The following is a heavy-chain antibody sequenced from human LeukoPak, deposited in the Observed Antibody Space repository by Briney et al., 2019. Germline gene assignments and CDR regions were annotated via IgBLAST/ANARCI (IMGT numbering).Heavy chain of an antibody. CDR3: SRGRADGYSGYDCGDY. CDR2: INPNSGGT. CDR1: GYTFTGYY. V-gene: IGHV1-2*02. Sequence: ASVKVSCKASGYTFTGYYMHWVRQAPGQGLEWMGWINPNSGGTDYAQKFQGRVTMARDTSISTAYMELSSPTSDDTAVYYCSRGRADGYSGYDCGDYWGQGTLVTVSS. D-gene: IGHD5-12*01. J-gene: IGHJ4*02.